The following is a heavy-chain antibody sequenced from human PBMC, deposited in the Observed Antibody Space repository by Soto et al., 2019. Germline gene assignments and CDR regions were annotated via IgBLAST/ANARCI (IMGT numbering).Heavy chain of an antibody. D-gene: IGHD5-18*01. J-gene: IGHJ4*02. Sequence: PSETLSLTCAVYGGSFSDYYWSWIRQPPGKGLEWIGEINHSGSTNYNPSLKSRVTISVDTSKNQFSLKLSSVTAADTAVYYCARFPRQRGYSYGYSVYFAYSGQGTLVPVSS. CDR1: GGSFSDYY. CDR3: ARFPRQRGYSYGYSVYFAY. V-gene: IGHV4-34*01. CDR2: INHSGST.